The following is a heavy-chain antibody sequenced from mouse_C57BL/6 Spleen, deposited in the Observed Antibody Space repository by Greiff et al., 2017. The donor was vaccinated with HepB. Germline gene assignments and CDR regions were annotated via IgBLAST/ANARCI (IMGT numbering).Heavy chain of an antibody. CDR2: ISSGSSTI. CDR3: ARRDYGSSHWYFDV. Sequence: EVKLMESGGGLVKPGGSLKLSCAASGFTFSDYGMHWVRQAPEKGLEWVAYISSGSSTIYDADTVKGRFTISRDNAKNTLFLQMTSLRSGDTAMYYCARRDYGSSHWYFDVWGTGTTVTVSS. J-gene: IGHJ1*03. V-gene: IGHV5-17*01. D-gene: IGHD1-1*01. CDR1: GFTFSDYG.